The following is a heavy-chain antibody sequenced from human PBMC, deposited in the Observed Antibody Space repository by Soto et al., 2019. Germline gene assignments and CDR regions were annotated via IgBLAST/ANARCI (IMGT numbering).Heavy chain of an antibody. CDR1: GDSISRSHW. CDR3: ARVRYDRSGFDH. V-gene: IGHV4-4*02. Sequence: QVQLQESGPGLVRPSGALSVTCAVSGDSISRSHWWSWVRQSPGEGLEWIGEISHSGITNYNPTLKSRVTISGDKSKNHLSLKLTSATAADTAVYYCARVRYDRSGFDHWGQGTLVSVSS. D-gene: IGHD3-22*01. CDR2: ISHSGIT. J-gene: IGHJ4*02.